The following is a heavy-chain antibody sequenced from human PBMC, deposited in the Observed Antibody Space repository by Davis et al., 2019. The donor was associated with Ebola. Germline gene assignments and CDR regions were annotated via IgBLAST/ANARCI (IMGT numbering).Heavy chain of an antibody. CDR2: IYYNGRT. D-gene: IGHD6-6*01. CDR3: ARLSGLFSSSSGALYFDL. Sequence: SETLSLTCSVSGGSISSGTYYRGWVRQPPGKGLEWIGSIYYNGRTYYSSSLEGRVTILLDTSKNQFSLKLRSVTAADTAVYFCARLSGLFSSSSGALYFDLWGRGTLVSVSS. CDR1: GGSISSGTYY. J-gene: IGHJ2*01. V-gene: IGHV4-39*07.